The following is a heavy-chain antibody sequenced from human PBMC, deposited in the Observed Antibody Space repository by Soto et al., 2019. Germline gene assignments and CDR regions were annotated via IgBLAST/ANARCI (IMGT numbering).Heavy chain of an antibody. CDR3: ARDDHYGDYIWGSSPDY. J-gene: IGHJ4*02. V-gene: IGHV1-18*01. CDR1: GYTFTSYG. Sequence: QVQLVQSGAEVKKPGASVKVSCKASGYTFTSYGISWVRQAPGQGLEWMGWISAYNGNTNYAQKLQGRVTRTTDTSTSTAYKELRSLRSDDTAVYYCARDDHYGDYIWGSSPDYWGQGTLVTVSS. D-gene: IGHD3-16*01. CDR2: ISAYNGNT.